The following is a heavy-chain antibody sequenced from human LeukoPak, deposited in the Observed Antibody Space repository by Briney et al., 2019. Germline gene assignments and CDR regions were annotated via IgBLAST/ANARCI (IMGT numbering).Heavy chain of an antibody. D-gene: IGHD3-10*01. J-gene: IGHJ6*03. CDR3: AKFEHYYGSGSYYRPYYYYYYMDV. CDR2: ISGSGGST. V-gene: IGHV3-23*01. Sequence: GGSLRPSCAASGFTFSSYAMSWVRQAPGKGLEWVSAISGSGGSTYYADSVKGRFTISRDNSKNTLYLQMNSLRAEDTAVYYCAKFEHYYGSGSYYRPYYYYYYMDVWGKGTTVTVSS. CDR1: GFTFSSYA.